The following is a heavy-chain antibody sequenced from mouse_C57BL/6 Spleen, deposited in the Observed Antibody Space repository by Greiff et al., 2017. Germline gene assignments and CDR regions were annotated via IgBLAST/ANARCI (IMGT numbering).Heavy chain of an antibody. CDR3: ARIRYDPDYYAMDY. CDR1: GYTFTSYW. D-gene: IGHD2-3*01. V-gene: IGHV1-69*01. CDR2: IDPSDSYT. Sequence: QVQLQQPGAELVMPGASVKLSCKASGYTFTSYWMHWVKQRPGQGLEWIGEIDPSDSYTNYNQKFKGKSTLTVDKSSSTAYMQLSSLTSEDSAVYYCARIRYDPDYYAMDYWGQGASVTVSS. J-gene: IGHJ4*01.